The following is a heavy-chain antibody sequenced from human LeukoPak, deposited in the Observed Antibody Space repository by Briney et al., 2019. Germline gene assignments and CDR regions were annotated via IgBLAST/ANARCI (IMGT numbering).Heavy chain of an antibody. CDR1: GFTFSTYG. Sequence: GGSLRLSCAASGFTFSTYGLHWVRQAPGKGLEWVAVISYDGSHIYYADSVKGRFTISRDNSKNTLYLQMNSLRAEDTAVYYCARNYIRYTLDYWGQGTLVTVSS. D-gene: IGHD3-16*02. J-gene: IGHJ4*02. CDR2: ISYDGSHI. V-gene: IGHV3-30*03. CDR3: ARNYIRYTLDY.